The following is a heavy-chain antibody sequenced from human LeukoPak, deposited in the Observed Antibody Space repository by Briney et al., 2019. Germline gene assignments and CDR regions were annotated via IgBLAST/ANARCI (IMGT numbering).Heavy chain of an antibody. CDR3: AGYGDYEFDY. V-gene: IGHV3-33*08. CDR2: IWYDGSNK. D-gene: IGHD4-17*01. CDR1: GFTFSSYS. J-gene: IGHJ4*02. Sequence: GGSLRLSCAASGFTFSSYSMNWVRQAPGKGLEWVAVIWYDGSNKYYADSVKGRFTISRDNSKNTLYLQMNSLRAEDTAVYYCAGYGDYEFDYWGQGTLVTVSS.